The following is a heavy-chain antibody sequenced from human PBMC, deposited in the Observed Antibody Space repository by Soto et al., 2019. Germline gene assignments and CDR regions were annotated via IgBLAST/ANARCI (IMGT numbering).Heavy chain of an antibody. D-gene: IGHD6-6*01. CDR2: ISYDGSNK. J-gene: IGHJ4*02. CDR3: AKGDIAARLDY. V-gene: IGHV3-30*18. Sequence: PGGSLRLSCAASGFTFSSYGMHWVRQAPGKGLEWVAVISYDGSNKYYADSVKGRFTISRDNSKNTLYLQMNSLRAEDTAVYYCAKGDIAARLDYWGQGTLVTVSS. CDR1: GFTFSSYG.